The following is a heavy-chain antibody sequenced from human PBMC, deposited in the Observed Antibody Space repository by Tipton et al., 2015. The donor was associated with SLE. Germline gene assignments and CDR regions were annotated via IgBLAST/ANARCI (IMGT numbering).Heavy chain of an antibody. V-gene: IGHV4-59*07. CDR3: ASVRSDVLFWS. CDR2: VNYSEGT. J-gene: IGHJ5*02. CDR1: GASIRNKY. Sequence: TLSLTCTVSGASIRNKYWTWIRQPPGKGLEWIGFVNYSEGTKLRSSLRSRVTISLDTSTNRFSLKVTSVTAADTAVYYCASVRSDVLFWSWGQGTLVTVSS. D-gene: IGHD3-16*01.